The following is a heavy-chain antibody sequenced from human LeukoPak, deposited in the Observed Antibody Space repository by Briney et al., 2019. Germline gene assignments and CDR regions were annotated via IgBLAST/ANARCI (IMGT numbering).Heavy chain of an antibody. D-gene: IGHD5-18*01. J-gene: IGHJ4*02. V-gene: IGHV4-34*01. CDR2: INHSGST. CDR3: ARSNGYSYGYGY. Sequence: SETLSLTCAVYGGSFSGYYWSWIRQPPGKGLEWIGEINHSGSTNYNPSLKSRVTISVDTSKNQFSLKLSSVTAADTAVYYCARSNGYSYGYGYWGQGTLVTVSS. CDR1: GGSFSGYY.